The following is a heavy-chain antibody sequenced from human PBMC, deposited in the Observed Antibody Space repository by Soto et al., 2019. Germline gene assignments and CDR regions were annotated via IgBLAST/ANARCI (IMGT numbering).Heavy chain of an antibody. CDR1: GGTFSSYA. CDR3: ARSQGSSTSLEIYYSYYYGMDV. D-gene: IGHD2-2*01. CDR2: IIPISDTT. Sequence: QVQLVQSGAEVKKPGSSLKVSCKASGGTFSSYAISWVRQAPGQGLEWMGGIIPISDTTNYAQKFQGRVTITAHESTSTAYMELSSLRSEATALYYCARSQGSSTSLEIYYSYYYGMDVWGQGTTVTVSS. V-gene: IGHV1-69*01. J-gene: IGHJ6*02.